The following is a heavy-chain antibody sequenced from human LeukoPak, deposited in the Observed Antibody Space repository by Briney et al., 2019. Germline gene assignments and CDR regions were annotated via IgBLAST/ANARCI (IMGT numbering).Heavy chain of an antibody. CDR1: GFTFSSYA. V-gene: IGHV3-30-3*02. D-gene: IGHD5-18*01. CDR2: ISYDGSNK. J-gene: IGHJ4*02. CDR3: AKTREGGYSYGYDADY. Sequence: PGRSLRLSCAASGFTFSSYAMHWVRQAPGKGLEWVAVISYDGSNKYYADSVKGRSTISRDNSKNTLYLQMNSLRAEDTAVYYCAKTREGGYSYGYDADYWGQGTLVTVSS.